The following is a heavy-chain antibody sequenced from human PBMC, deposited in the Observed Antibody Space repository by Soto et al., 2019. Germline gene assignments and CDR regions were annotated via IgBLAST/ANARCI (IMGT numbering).Heavy chain of an antibody. D-gene: IGHD1-26*01. CDR1: GFTISTYH. V-gene: IGHV3-48*02. CDR2: ISTDLRAL. CDR3: TRDGRRGYDMDV. J-gene: IGHJ6*02. Sequence: LSLSCAASGFTISTYHLNWVRQAPGKGLEWVSYISTDLRALYYADSVRGRFTISRDNAKNSLYLQMTSLRDEDTGVYYCTRDGRRGYDMDVWGQGTTVTV.